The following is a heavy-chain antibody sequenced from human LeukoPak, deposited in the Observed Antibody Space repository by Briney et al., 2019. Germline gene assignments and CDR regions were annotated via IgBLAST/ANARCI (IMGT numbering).Heavy chain of an antibody. D-gene: IGHD2-21*02. V-gene: IGHV3-33*01. CDR1: GFTFSSYG. Sequence: GGSLRLSCAASGFTFSSYGMHWVRQAPGKGLEWVAVIWYDGSNKYYADSVKGRFTISRDNSKNTLYLQMNSLRAEDTAVHYCARDLAPYCGGDCYSGADYWGQGTLVTVSS. CDR2: IWYDGSNK. J-gene: IGHJ4*02. CDR3: ARDLAPYCGGDCYSGADY.